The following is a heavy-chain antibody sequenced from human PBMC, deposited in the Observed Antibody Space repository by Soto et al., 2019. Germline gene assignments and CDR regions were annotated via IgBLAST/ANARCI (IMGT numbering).Heavy chain of an antibody. CDR1: GGSISSGGYY. Sequence: PSETLSLTCTVSGGSISSGGYYWSWIRQHPGKGLEWIGYIYYSGSTYYNPSLKSRVTISVDTSKNQFSLKLSSVIAADTAVYYCARGSIAARAGYYYYGMDVWGQGTTVTVSS. CDR2: IYYSGST. J-gene: IGHJ6*02. D-gene: IGHD6-6*01. CDR3: ARGSIAARAGYYYYGMDV. V-gene: IGHV4-31*03.